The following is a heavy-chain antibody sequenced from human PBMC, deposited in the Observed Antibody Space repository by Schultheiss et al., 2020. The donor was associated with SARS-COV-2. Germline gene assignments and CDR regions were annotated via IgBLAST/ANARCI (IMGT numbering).Heavy chain of an antibody. D-gene: IGHD5-18*01. CDR1: GGSISSYY. Sequence: GSLRLSCTVSGGSISSYYWSWIRQPAGKGLEWIGRIYTSGSTNYNPSLKSRVTMSVDTSKNQFSLKLSSVTAADTAVYYCARDSGYSYGYWFDPWGQGTLVTVSS. CDR2: IYTSGST. CDR3: ARDSGYSYGYWFDP. J-gene: IGHJ5*02. V-gene: IGHV4-4*07.